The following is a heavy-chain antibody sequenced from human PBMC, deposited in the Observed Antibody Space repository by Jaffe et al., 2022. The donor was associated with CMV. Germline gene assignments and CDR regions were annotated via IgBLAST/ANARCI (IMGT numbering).Heavy chain of an antibody. J-gene: IGHJ4*02. V-gene: IGHV3-23*04. CDR3: AKDSPVGQWLVQSFFDY. CDR1: GFTFSSYA. CDR2: ISGSGGST. D-gene: IGHD6-19*01. Sequence: EVQLVESGGGLVQPGGSLRLSCAASGFTFSSYAMSWVRQAPGKGLEWVSAISGSGGSTYYADSVKGRFTISRDNSKNTLYLQMNSLRAEDTAVYYCAKDSPVGQWLVQSFFDYWGQGTLVTVSS.